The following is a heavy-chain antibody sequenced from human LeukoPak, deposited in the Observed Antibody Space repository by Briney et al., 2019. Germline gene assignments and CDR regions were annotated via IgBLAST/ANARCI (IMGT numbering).Heavy chain of an antibody. Sequence: SETLSLTCTVSGGSISSSSYYWGWVRQPPGRGLEWIGRIYYSGSTYYNPSRKRRVTISVDKSKNQFSLKLSSVTAADTAVYYCAGSSSWYYFDYWGQGTLVTVSS. CDR3: AGSSSWYYFDY. J-gene: IGHJ4*02. CDR2: IYYSGST. V-gene: IGHV4-39*07. D-gene: IGHD6-13*01. CDR1: GGSISSSSYY.